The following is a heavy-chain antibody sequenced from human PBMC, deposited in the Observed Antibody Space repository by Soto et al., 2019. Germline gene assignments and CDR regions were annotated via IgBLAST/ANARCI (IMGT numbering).Heavy chain of an antibody. CDR2: INSDGSST. Sequence: EVQLVESGGGLVQPGGSLRLSCAASGFTFSSYWMHWVRQAPGKGLVWVSRINSDGSSTSYADSVKGRFTISRDNAKNTLYLQMNSLRAEDTAVYYCARDPVDTAMAFFAGAFDIWGQGTMVTVSS. V-gene: IGHV3-74*01. D-gene: IGHD5-18*01. J-gene: IGHJ3*02. CDR3: ARDPVDTAMAFFAGAFDI. CDR1: GFTFSSYW.